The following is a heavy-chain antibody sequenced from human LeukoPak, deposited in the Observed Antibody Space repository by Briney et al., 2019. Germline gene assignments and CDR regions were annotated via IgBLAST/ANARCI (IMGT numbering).Heavy chain of an antibody. CDR2: IRGKGYDGTA. J-gene: IGHJ4*02. V-gene: IGHV3-49*03. Sequence: PGGSLRLSCTASGFNFGDYFISWFRQAPGKGLEWVGFIRGKGYDGTAEYAASVKGRFTMSRDDSESIAYLQMNSLKTEDTAVYYCTRGMGRRSGDYWGQGTLVTVSS. CDR3: TRGMGRRSGDY. D-gene: IGHD2-8*01. CDR1: GFNFGDYF.